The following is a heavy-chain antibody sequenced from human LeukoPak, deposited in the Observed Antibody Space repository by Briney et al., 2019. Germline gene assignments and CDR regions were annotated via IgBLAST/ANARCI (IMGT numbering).Heavy chain of an antibody. Sequence: GGSLRLSCATSGFTFSSIWMSWVRQAPGRGLEWVANIKHDGSETNYVDSVKGRFTISRDNAKNSLHLQMNSLRVEDTAVYYCAKNGGPHGMDVWGQGTTVTVSS. D-gene: IGHD3-16*01. CDR2: IKHDGSET. CDR3: AKNGGPHGMDV. J-gene: IGHJ6*02. V-gene: IGHV3-7*02. CDR1: GFTFSSIW.